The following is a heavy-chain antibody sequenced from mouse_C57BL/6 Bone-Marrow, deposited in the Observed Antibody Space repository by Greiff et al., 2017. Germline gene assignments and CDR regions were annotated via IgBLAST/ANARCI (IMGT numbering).Heavy chain of an antibody. D-gene: IGHD2-1*01. CDR2: IDPSDSYT. J-gene: IGHJ1*03. V-gene: IGHV1-69*01. CDR1: GYTFTSYW. Sequence: VQLQESGAELVMPGASVKLSCKASGYTFTSYWMHWVKQRPGQGLEWIGEIDPSDSYTNYNQKFKGKSTLTVDKSSSTAYMQRSSLTSEDSAVYYCARGNYVNWYFDVWGTGTTVTVSS. CDR3: ARGNYVNWYFDV.